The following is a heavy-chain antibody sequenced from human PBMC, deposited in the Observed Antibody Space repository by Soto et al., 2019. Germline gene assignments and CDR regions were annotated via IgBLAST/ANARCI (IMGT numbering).Heavy chain of an antibody. J-gene: IGHJ4*02. CDR1: DGSVSSGNYY. V-gene: IGHV4-61*01. CDR3: ARDSLALFDS. CDR2: IHSSGST. D-gene: IGHD5-12*01. Sequence: SETLSLTCSVSDGSVSSGNYYLTWIRQPPGKGLEWIGYIHSSGSTLYNPSLKSRVTISVDTSMNQFSLKLTSLTAADTALYYCARDSLALFDSWGQGTLVTVSS.